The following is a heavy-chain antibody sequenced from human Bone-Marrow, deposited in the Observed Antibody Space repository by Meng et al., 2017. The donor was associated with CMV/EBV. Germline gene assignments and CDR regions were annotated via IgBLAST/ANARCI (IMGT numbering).Heavy chain of an antibody. D-gene: IGHD3-3*01. CDR2: INPNSGGT. J-gene: IGHJ6*02. Sequence: YTFTGYYMHWVRQAPGQGLEWMGWINPNSGGTNYAQKFQGWVTMTRDTSISTAYMELSRLRSDDTAVYYCARAGGFLDRTTNYGMDVWGQGTTVTVSS. V-gene: IGHV1-2*04. CDR1: YTFTGYY. CDR3: ARAGGFLDRTTNYGMDV.